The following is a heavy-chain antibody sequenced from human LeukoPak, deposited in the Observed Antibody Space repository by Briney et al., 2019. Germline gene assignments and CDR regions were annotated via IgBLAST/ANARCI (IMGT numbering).Heavy chain of an antibody. J-gene: IGHJ4*02. CDR3: ARHIATRIPFDY. CDR2: IYYSGST. Sequence: SETLSLTRAVSGGSISSSSYYWGWIRQPAGKGLEWIGSIYYSGSTYYNPSLKSRVTISVDTSKNQFSLKLSSVTAADTAVYYCARHIATRIPFDYWGQGTLVTVPS. V-gene: IGHV4-39*01. CDR1: GGSISSSSYY. D-gene: IGHD1-1*01.